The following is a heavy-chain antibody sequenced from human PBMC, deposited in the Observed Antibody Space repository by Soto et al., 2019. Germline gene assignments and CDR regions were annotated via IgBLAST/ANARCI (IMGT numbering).Heavy chain of an antibody. J-gene: IGHJ6*02. D-gene: IGHD3-10*01. CDR2: IYNSGST. Sequence: QVQLQESGPGLVKPSETLSLTCTVSGGSISSYYWSWIRRPPGKGLEWIGYIYNSGSTHSNPSLQSRVTISVDTSKNQFSLKLSSMTAADTGIYYCARARITMVREVIKYNMDVWGQGTTVIVSS. CDR1: GGSISSYY. CDR3: ARARITMVREVIKYNMDV. V-gene: IGHV4-59*01.